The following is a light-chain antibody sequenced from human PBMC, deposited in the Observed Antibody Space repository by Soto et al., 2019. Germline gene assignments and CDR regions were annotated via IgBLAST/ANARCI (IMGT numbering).Light chain of an antibody. Sequence: EIVLTQSPATLSLSPGERATLSCRASQSVSSYLAWYQQKPGQAPRLLIYDASNSATGIPARFSGSGSGTDFTLTISSLEAEEFAVYYCQQRSNWPPTWTFGQGTKVEIK. J-gene: IGKJ1*01. CDR3: QQRSNWPPTWT. CDR2: DAS. V-gene: IGKV3-11*01. CDR1: QSVSSY.